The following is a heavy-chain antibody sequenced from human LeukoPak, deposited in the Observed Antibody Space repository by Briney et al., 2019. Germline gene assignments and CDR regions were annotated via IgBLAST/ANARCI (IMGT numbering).Heavy chain of an antibody. J-gene: IGHJ4*02. Sequence: GGSLRLSCAASGFAFYNYGMIWVRQAPGKGLEWVSDITSSGAGTSYADSVKGRFTISRDNAKNSLYLQMNSLRAEDTALYYCAKDIGVVPEYYFDYWGQGTLVTVSS. V-gene: IGHV3-23*01. CDR3: AKDIGVVPEYYFDY. D-gene: IGHD3-22*01. CDR2: ITSSGAGT. CDR1: GFAFYNYG.